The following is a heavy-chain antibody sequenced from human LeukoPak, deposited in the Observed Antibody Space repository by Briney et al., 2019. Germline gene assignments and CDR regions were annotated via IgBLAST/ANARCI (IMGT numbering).Heavy chain of an antibody. J-gene: IGHJ3*02. CDR1: GGSFSGYY. Sequence: SETLSLACAVYGGSFSGYYWSWIRQPPGKGLEWIGEINHSGSTNYNPSLKSRVTISVDTSKNQFSLKLSSVTAADTAVYYCARRKSGAPGAFDIWGQGTMVTVSS. CDR2: INHSGST. D-gene: IGHD7-27*01. CDR3: ARRKSGAPGAFDI. V-gene: IGHV4-34*01.